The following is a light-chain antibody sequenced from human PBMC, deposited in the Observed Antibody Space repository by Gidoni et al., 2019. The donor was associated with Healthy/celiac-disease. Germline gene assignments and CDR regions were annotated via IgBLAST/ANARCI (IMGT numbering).Light chain of an antibody. CDR2: AAS. CDR3: QQSYSTLLLT. CDR1: QSISSY. J-gene: IGKJ4*01. Sequence: DIQMTQSPSSLSASVGDRVTITCRASQSISSYLNWYQQKPGKAPKLLIHAASSLQSGVPSRFSGSGSGTDFTLTISSLQPEDFATYYCQQSYSTLLLTFXGXTKVXIK. V-gene: IGKV1-39*01.